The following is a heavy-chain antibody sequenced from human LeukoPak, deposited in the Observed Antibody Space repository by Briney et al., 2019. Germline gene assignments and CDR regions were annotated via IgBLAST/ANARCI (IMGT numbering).Heavy chain of an antibody. CDR2: VTNSGAGT. V-gene: IGHV3-23*01. Sequence: GGSLRLSCAASGFSVVSNYMSRVRQAPGKGLEWVSAVTNSGAGTYYADSAKGRFTISRDNSKNTLYLQMNSLRAEDTAVYYCARDCPSGGTCYSWGPWGQGTLVTVSS. J-gene: IGHJ5*02. CDR1: GFSVVSNY. D-gene: IGHD2-15*01. CDR3: ARDCPSGGTCYSWGP.